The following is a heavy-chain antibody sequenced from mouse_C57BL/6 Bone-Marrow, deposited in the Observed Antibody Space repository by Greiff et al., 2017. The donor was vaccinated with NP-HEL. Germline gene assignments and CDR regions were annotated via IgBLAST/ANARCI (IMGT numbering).Heavy chain of an antibody. CDR2: IYPGSGNT. Sequence: VQLVESGAELVRPGASVKLSCKASGYTFTDYYINWVKQRPGQGLEWIARIYPGSGNTYYNEKFKGKATLTAEKSSSTAYMQLSSLTSEDSAVYFCARRGGYFDYWGQGTTLTVSS. CDR1: GYTFTDYY. J-gene: IGHJ2*01. CDR3: ARRGGYFDY. V-gene: IGHV1-76*01.